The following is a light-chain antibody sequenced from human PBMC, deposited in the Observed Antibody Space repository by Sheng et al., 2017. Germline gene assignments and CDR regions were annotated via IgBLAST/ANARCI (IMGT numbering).Light chain of an antibody. V-gene: IGLV2-14*02. CDR3: SSYTSSFTQV. Sequence: QSALTQPASVSGSPGQSITISCTGTSSDVGSYNYVSWYQQHPGKAPKLLIYEVSKRPSGVPDRFSGSKFGNTASLTVSGLQAEDEADYYCSSYTSSFTQVFGTGTTVTV. J-gene: IGLJ1*01. CDR1: SSDVGSYNY. CDR2: EVS.